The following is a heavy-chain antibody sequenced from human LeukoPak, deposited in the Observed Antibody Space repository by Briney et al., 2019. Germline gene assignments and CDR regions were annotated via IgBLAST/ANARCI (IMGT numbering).Heavy chain of an antibody. D-gene: IGHD3-10*01. CDR3: ARSDGYGLVGI. CDR1: GVSISSGSNY. V-gene: IGHV4-39*07. J-gene: IGHJ3*02. Sequence: PSETLSLTCSVSGVSISSGSNYWGWIRQPPGKTLEWIGSIYSSGSTHYNPSLKSRVIILIDTAKNHFSLNLSSVTAADTAVYYYARSDGYGLVGIWGQGTMVTVSS. CDR2: IYSSGST.